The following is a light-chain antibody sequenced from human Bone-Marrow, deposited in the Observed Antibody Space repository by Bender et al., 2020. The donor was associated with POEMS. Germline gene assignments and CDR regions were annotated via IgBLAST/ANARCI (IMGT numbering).Light chain of an antibody. J-gene: IGLJ3*02. Sequence: QSALTQTASVSGSPGQSITISCIGISSDDIENNYVSWYQQHPGRAPKLIIFDVYNRPSGISNRFSGSKSDNTASLTISGLQAEDEADYYCSAYTTSSTVVFGGGTKLTVL. CDR3: SAYTTSSTVV. V-gene: IGLV2-14*01. CDR2: DVY. CDR1: SSDDIENNY.